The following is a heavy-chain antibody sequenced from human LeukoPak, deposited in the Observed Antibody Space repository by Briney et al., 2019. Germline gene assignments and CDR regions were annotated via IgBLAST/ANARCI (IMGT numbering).Heavy chain of an antibody. CDR3: ARDHRRYCSGGSCYGY. Sequence: SVKVSCKASGYTFTGYYMHWVRQAPGQGLEWMGWINPNSGGTNYAQKFQGRVTMTRDTSISTAYMELSRLRSDDTAVYYCARDHRRYCSGGSCYGYWGQGTLVTVSS. V-gene: IGHV1-2*02. J-gene: IGHJ4*02. D-gene: IGHD2-15*01. CDR1: GYTFTGYY. CDR2: INPNSGGT.